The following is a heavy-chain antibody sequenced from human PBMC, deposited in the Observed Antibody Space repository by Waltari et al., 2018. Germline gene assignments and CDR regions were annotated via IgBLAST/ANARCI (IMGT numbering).Heavy chain of an antibody. CDR1: GGTFSSYT. J-gene: IGHJ4*02. CDR3: ARATAMVIPPDY. Sequence: QVQLVQSGAEVKKPGSSVKVSCKASGGTFSSYTISWVRQAPGQGLEWMGRISPILGIAKDAQKFQGRVTSTADKSTSTAYMELSSLRSEETAVYYCARATAMVIPPDYWGQGTLVTVSS. V-gene: IGHV1-69*02. CDR2: ISPILGIA. D-gene: IGHD5-18*01.